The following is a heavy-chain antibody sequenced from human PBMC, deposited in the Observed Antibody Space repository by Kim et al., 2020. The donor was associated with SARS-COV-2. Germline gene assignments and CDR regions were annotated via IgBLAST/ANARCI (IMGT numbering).Heavy chain of an antibody. Sequence: GSLRLSCTSSGFAFGDYPMSWVRQTPGNGLEWVGFIRSKDKGGTTEYDPSVEGRFTISRDDSRSIAYLQLNSLRTEDTAVYYCTKGWGDYWGQGTLVTVSS. V-gene: IGHV3-49*04. J-gene: IGHJ4*02. D-gene: IGHD1-26*01. CDR2: IRSKDKGGTT. CDR3: TKGWGDY. CDR1: GFAFGDYP.